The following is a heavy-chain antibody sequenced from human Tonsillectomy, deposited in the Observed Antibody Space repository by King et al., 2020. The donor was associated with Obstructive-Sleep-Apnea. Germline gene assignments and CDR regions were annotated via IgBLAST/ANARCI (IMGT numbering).Heavy chain of an antibody. Sequence: VQLQESGPGLVKPSETLSLTCTVSGASISSFYWSWIRQPPGKGLEWIGYIYYSGSTSYNPSLKGRVTMSVETSKDRFSLKLCAVTASDTAVDYCVSMVEMATNYFDYGGQGTLVTVSS. CDR2: IYYSGST. D-gene: IGHD5-24*01. CDR1: GASISSFY. CDR3: VSMVEMATNYFDY. J-gene: IGHJ4*02. V-gene: IGHV4-59*01.